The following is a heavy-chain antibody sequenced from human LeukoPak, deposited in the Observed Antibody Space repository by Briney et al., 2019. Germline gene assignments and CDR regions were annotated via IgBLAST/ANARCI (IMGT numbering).Heavy chain of an antibody. CDR3: ARERGSGYYYLGY. CDR2: IYYSGST. Sequence: SETLSLTCTVSGGSVSSGSYYWSWNRQPPGKGLEWIGYIYYSGSTNYNPSLKSRVTISVDTSKNQFSLKLSSVTAADTAVYYCARERGSGYYYLGYWGQGTLVTVSS. V-gene: IGHV4-61*01. CDR1: GGSVSSGSYY. D-gene: IGHD3-22*01. J-gene: IGHJ4*02.